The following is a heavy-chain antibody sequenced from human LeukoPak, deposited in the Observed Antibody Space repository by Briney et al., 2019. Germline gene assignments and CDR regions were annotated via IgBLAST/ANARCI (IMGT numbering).Heavy chain of an antibody. CDR1: GFTFSAYY. CDR3: ARHSSGWGFDY. Sequence: KPGGSLRLSCAASGFTFSAYYMSWIRQAPGKGLEWVSYIISSGSILYYADSVKGRFTISRDNAKNSLYLQMSSLRAEDTAVYYCARHSSGWGFDYWGQGTLVTVSS. J-gene: IGHJ4*02. D-gene: IGHD6-19*01. CDR2: IISSGSIL. V-gene: IGHV3-11*04.